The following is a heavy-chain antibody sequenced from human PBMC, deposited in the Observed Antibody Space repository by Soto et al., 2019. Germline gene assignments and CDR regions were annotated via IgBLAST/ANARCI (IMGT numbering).Heavy chain of an antibody. CDR2: IVVASGYS. J-gene: IGHJ4*02. Sequence: LVQSGPDVKKPGTSVKVSCKTSGFTYGSSAVQWVRQVRGQRLEWIGWIVVASGYSNVAQKFQDRVSLTRDLSTNTAFMDLCSLTSEDSAMYYCAADVIGVAGDFDHWGQGTLVSVSS. D-gene: IGHD6-19*01. CDR3: AADVIGVAGDFDH. CDR1: GFTYGSSA. V-gene: IGHV1-58*01.